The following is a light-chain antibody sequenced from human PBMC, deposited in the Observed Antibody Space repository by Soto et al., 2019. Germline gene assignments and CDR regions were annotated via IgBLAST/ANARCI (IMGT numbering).Light chain of an antibody. CDR3: QQSYSTPLT. Sequence: DIQMTQSPSSLSASEGDRVSITCRASQTISTYLNWYQQKPGKAPKLLIYFASTLQSGVPSRFSGSGSGTDFTLTISSLQPEDFATYYCQQSYSTPLTFGGGTKVEIK. CDR1: QTISTY. V-gene: IGKV1-39*01. J-gene: IGKJ4*01. CDR2: FAS.